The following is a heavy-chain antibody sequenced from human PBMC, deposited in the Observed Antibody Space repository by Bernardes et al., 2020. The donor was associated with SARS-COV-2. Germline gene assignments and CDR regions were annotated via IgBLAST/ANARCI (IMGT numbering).Heavy chain of an antibody. D-gene: IGHD2-21*01. CDR1: GYTFSDYY. J-gene: IGHJ4*02. V-gene: IGHV1-2*02. CDR3: ARSFYYDRGGDSLFDY. Sequence: AASKDSCKGSGYTFSDYYIHWLRQAPGQGLEWMGWISPKSGVTNHAQKFQGRVTMTRDTSISTDYMELSGLRSDDTAVYYCARSFYYDRGGDSLFDYWGPGTLVTVSS. CDR2: ISPKSGVT.